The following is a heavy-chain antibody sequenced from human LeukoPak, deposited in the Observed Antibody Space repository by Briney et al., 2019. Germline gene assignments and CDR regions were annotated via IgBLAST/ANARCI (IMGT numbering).Heavy chain of an antibody. CDR1: EYSFPNYW. D-gene: IGHD3-10*01. Sequence: GESLKISCKHSEYSFPNYWIAWVRQMPGKGLEWVGIINPDDSDTRYSPSFEGHVTISVDKSSTTAYLQWRTLKASDTAMYYCARHGGSGTLDSWGQGTLVTVSS. CDR3: ARHGGSGTLDS. J-gene: IGHJ4*02. CDR2: INPDDSDT. V-gene: IGHV5-51*01.